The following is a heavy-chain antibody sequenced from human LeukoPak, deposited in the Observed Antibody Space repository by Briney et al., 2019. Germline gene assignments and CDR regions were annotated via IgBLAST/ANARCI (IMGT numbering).Heavy chain of an antibody. CDR3: ATTYYDFWSGYSFDY. J-gene: IGHJ4*02. CDR1: GFTVSSNY. Sequence: GGSLRLSCAASGFTVSSNYMSWVRQAPGKGLEWVSVIYSGGSTYYADSVKGRFTISRDNSKNTLYLQMNSLRAEDTAVYYCATTYYDFWSGYSFDYWGQGTLVTVSS. V-gene: IGHV3-53*01. D-gene: IGHD3-3*01. CDR2: IYSGGST.